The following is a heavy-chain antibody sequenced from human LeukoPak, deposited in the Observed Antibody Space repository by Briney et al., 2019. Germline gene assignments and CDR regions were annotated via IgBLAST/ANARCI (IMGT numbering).Heavy chain of an antibody. D-gene: IGHD5-12*01. CDR1: GFTFDDYA. V-gene: IGHV3-9*01. Sequence: SGGSLRLSCAASGFTFDDYAMHWVRQAPGKGLEWVSGISWNSGSIGYADSVKGRFTISRDNAKNSLYLQMNSLRAEDTALYYCAKIGSGYEGTQDYWGQGTLVTVSS. J-gene: IGHJ4*02. CDR2: ISWNSGSI. CDR3: AKIGSGYEGTQDY.